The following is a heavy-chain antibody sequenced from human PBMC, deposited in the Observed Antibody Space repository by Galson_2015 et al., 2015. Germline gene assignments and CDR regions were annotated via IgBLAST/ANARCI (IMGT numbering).Heavy chain of an antibody. V-gene: IGHV3-23*01. CDR2: ISSNAGST. Sequence: SLRLSCAASGFTFSNYAMSWVRQAPGKGLEWVAAISSNAGSTYFGDSVRGRFTISRDKSKNTVYLQMNSLRAEDTAVYYCAKDLKVVAGIDAFDIWGQGTMVTVSS. CDR1: GFTFSNYA. D-gene: IGHD6-19*01. CDR3: AKDLKVVAGIDAFDI. J-gene: IGHJ3*02.